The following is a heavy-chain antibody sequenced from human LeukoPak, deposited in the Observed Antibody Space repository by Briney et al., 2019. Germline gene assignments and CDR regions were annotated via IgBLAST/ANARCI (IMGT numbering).Heavy chain of an antibody. V-gene: IGHV1-2*02. CDR3: ASARYYYDSSGYYYSGLDAFDI. CDR2: INPDSGGT. D-gene: IGHD3-22*01. CDR1: GYTFTGYY. Sequence: ASVKVSCKASGYTFTGYYMHWVRQAPGHGLEWMGWINPDSGGTNYAQKFQGRVTMTRDMSTSTVYMELSRLRSDDTAVYYCASARYYYDSSGYYYSGLDAFDIWGQGTMVTVSS. J-gene: IGHJ3*02.